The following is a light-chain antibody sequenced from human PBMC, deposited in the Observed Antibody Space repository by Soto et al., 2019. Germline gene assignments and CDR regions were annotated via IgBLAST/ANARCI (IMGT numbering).Light chain of an antibody. CDR2: DVS. CDR1: SSDVGGYNY. V-gene: IGLV2-11*01. CDR3: CSYAGSYTQV. J-gene: IGLJ1*01. Sequence: QSALTQPRSVSGSPGQSVTISCTGTSSDVGGYNYVSWYQQHPGKAPKLILYDVSKRPSGVPDRFSGSQSGNTAALTISGLQAEDEADYYCCSYAGSYTQVFGNGTKLTVL.